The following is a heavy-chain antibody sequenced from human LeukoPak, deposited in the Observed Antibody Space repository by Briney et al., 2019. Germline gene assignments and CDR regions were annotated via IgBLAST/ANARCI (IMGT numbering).Heavy chain of an antibody. CDR2: IYHSGST. CDR1: GYSISSGYY. CDR3: ARSVCQKYYGSGSVFDY. D-gene: IGHD3-10*01. V-gene: IGHV4-38-2*02. J-gene: IGHJ4*02. Sequence: PSETLSLTCTVSGYSISSGYYWGWIRQPPGKGLEWIGSIYHSGSTYYNPSLKSRVTISVDTSKNQFSLKLSSVTAADTAVYYCARSVCQKYYGSGSVFDYWGQGTLVTVSS.